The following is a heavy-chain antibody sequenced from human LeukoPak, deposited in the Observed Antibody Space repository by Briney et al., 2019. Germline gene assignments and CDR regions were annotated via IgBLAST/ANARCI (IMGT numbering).Heavy chain of an antibody. CDR2: ITGSGGST. CDR1: GFTFSSHA. Sequence: GGSLRLSCAASGFTFSSHAMGWVRQAPGKGLEWVSSITGSGGSTYYEDSVKGRFTISRDNAKNSLYLQMNSLRAEDTAVYYCARDRGTYYDFWSALPPDYWGQGTLVTVSS. J-gene: IGHJ4*02. CDR3: ARDRGTYYDFWSALPPDY. D-gene: IGHD3-3*01. V-gene: IGHV3-21*01.